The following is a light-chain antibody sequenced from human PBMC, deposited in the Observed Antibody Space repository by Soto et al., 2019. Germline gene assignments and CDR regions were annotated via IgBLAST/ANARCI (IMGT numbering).Light chain of an antibody. CDR2: SAS. V-gene: IGKV1-27*01. CDR3: QKYDSAPRT. CDR1: QGINNY. Sequence: DIQMTQSPSSLSASVGDSVTLTCRASQGINNYLAWYQQKPGKVPVLLIYSASTLNPGIPSRFSGSGAGTDFTLTISSLQPEDFATYYCQKYDSAPRTFGQGTKVDIK. J-gene: IGKJ1*01.